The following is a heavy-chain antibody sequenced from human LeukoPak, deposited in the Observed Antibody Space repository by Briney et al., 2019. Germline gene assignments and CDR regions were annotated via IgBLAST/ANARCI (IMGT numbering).Heavy chain of an antibody. Sequence: PGRSLRLSCAASGFIFSTYGIHWVRQAPGKGLEWVAVIWHDGSNKYYADSVKGRFTIPRDNSKNTLYLQMNSLRAEDTAVYYCARGFYYDSSGYYYKSDIFDYWGQGTLVTVSS. CDR3: ARGFYYDSSGYYYKSDIFDY. CDR2: IWHDGSNK. J-gene: IGHJ4*02. D-gene: IGHD3-22*01. CDR1: GFIFSTYG. V-gene: IGHV3-33*01.